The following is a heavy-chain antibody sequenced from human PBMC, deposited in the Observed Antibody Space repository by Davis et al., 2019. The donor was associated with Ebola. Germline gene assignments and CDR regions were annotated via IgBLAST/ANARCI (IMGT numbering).Heavy chain of an antibody. CDR3: ARVSCSSTSCRDAFDI. J-gene: IGHJ3*02. CDR2: IGLSADK. Sequence: GGSLSLSCSAYGFTFGDYAMSWVRQAPGKGLEWVSSIGLSADKYYADSVKGRFTISRDNSRNTLYLQMNSLRAEDTAVYYCARVSCSSTSCRDAFDIWGQGTMVTVSS. V-gene: IGHV3-23*01. CDR1: GFTFGDYA. D-gene: IGHD2-2*01.